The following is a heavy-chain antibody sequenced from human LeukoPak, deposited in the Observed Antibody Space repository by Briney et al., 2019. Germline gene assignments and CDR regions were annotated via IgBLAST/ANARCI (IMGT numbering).Heavy chain of an antibody. CDR1: GGSFSGYY. CDR2: INHSGST. V-gene: IGHV4-34*01. D-gene: IGHD2-21*02. Sequence: PSETLSLTCAVYGGSFSGYYWSWNRQPPGKGLEWIGEINHSGSTNYNPSLKSRVTISVDTSKNQFSLKLSSVTAADTAVYYCARGGRFVVVTAILAYWGQGTLVTVSS. CDR3: ARGGRFVVVTAILAY. J-gene: IGHJ4*02.